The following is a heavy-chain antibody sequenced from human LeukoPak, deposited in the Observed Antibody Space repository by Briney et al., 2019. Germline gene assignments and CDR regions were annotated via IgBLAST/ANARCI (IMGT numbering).Heavy chain of an antibody. D-gene: IGHD3-10*01. CDR1: GFTFSSYW. CDR3: ARARDYGSGTANAFDI. V-gene: IGHV3-7*05. CDR2: IKRDGSEK. J-gene: IGHJ3*02. Sequence: GGSLRLSCAASGFTFSSYWMSWVRQAPGKGLEWVANIKRDGSEKYYVDSVKGRLTISRDNAENSLYLQMNSLRAEDTAVYYCARARDYGSGTANAFDIWGQGTMVTVSS.